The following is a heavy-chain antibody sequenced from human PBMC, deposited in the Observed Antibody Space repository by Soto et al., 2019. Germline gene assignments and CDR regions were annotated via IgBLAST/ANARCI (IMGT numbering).Heavy chain of an antibody. J-gene: IGHJ5*02. Sequence: SVKVSCKTSGYPFNTYGINWVRQAPGQGLELMGWISAYDGKTMYAEKFQGRVTMTTDTSTSTAYMELRSLRSDDTAIYYCARDPHEFWTSYWFDPWGQGTPVTVSS. V-gene: IGHV1-18*01. CDR1: GYPFNTYG. CDR2: ISAYDGKT. CDR3: ARDPHEFWTSYWFDP. D-gene: IGHD3-3*01.